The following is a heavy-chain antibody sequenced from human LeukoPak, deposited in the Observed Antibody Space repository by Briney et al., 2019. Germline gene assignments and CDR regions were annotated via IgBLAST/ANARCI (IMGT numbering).Heavy chain of an antibody. CDR1: GYTFTGYY. CDR2: INPNSGGT. Sequence: ASVKVSCKASGYTFTGYYMHWVRQAPGQGLEWMGWINPNSGGTNYAQKFQGRVTMTRDTSISTAYMELSRLRSDDTAVYYCAREPYYGSGTKFDPWGQGTLVTVSS. CDR3: AREPYYGSGTKFDP. J-gene: IGHJ5*02. V-gene: IGHV1-2*02. D-gene: IGHD3-10*01.